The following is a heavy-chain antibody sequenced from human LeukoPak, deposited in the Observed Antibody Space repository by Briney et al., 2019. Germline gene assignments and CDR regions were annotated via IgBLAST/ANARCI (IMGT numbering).Heavy chain of an antibody. CDR1: GFTFSNYI. Sequence: GGSLRLSCAASGFTFSNYIMNWVRQAPGKGLEWVSSISSSSTYIYYADSVKGRFTISRDNAKNSLYLQMNSLRAEDTAVYYCARILTGYDAFDYWGQGALVSVSS. J-gene: IGHJ4*02. D-gene: IGHD3-9*01. V-gene: IGHV3-21*01. CDR2: ISSSSTYI. CDR3: ARILTGYDAFDY.